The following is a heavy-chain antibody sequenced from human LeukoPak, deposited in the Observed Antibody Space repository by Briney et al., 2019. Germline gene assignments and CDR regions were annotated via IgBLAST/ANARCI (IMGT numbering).Heavy chain of an antibody. D-gene: IGHD2-15*01. Sequence: KPSETLSLTCTVAGGSISSYYWSGIRQPAGKGLEWIGRIYTSGSTNYNPSLKSRVTMSVDTSKNQFSLKLSSVTAADTAVYYCARDCSGGSCYFNDAFDIWGQGTMVTVSS. CDR2: IYTSGST. V-gene: IGHV4-4*07. CDR1: GGSISSYY. CDR3: ARDCSGGSCYFNDAFDI. J-gene: IGHJ3*02.